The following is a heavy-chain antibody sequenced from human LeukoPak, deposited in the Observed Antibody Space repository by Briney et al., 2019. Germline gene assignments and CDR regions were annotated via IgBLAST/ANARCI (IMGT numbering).Heavy chain of an antibody. CDR1: GFTFSASA. Sequence: GGSLRLSCAASGFTFSASAMHWVRQASGKGLEGVGRIKSKANNYATAYAASVKGRFTISRDDSKSTAYLQMNSLKTDDTAVYYCTPLDLDRLLFSSWGQGTLVTVSS. J-gene: IGHJ4*02. V-gene: IGHV3-73*01. D-gene: IGHD3-9*01. CDR3: TPLDLDRLLFSS. CDR2: IKSKANNYAT.